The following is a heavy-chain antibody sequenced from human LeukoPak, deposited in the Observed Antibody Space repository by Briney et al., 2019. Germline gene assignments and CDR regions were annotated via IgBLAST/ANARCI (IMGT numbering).Heavy chain of an antibody. CDR2: INHSGST. D-gene: IGHD3-3*01. CDR1: GGSFSGYY. CDR3: AREKRHFGVVIATNYFDY. J-gene: IGHJ4*02. Sequence: PSETLSLTCAVYGGSFSGYYWSWIRQPPGKGLEWTGEINHSGSTNYNPSLKSRVTISVDTSKNQFSLKLSSVTAADTAVYYCAREKRHFGVVIATNYFDYWGQGTLVTVSS. V-gene: IGHV4-34*01.